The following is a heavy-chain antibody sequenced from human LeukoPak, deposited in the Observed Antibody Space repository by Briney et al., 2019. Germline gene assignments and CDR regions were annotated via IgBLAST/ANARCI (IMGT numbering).Heavy chain of an antibody. CDR3: AADLSYRGWADY. D-gene: IGHD3-16*01. V-gene: IGHV1-58*01. J-gene: IGHJ4*02. Sequence: ASVKVSCKDSGFTFTSSAVQWVRQARGQRLEWIGWIVVGSGNTNYAQKFQERVTITRDMSTSTAYMELSSLRSEDTAVYYCAADLSYRGWADYWGQGTLVTVSS. CDR2: IVVGSGNT. CDR1: GFTFTSSA.